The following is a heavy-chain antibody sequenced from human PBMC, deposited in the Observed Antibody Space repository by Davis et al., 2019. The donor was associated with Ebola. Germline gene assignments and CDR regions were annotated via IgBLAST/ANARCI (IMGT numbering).Heavy chain of an antibody. CDR3: ARGPSYYDFWSGWYYFDY. J-gene: IGHJ4*02. D-gene: IGHD3-3*01. Sequence: AASVKVSCKASGGTFSSYAISWVRQAPGQGLEWMGRIIPILGIANYAQKFQGRVTITADKSTSTAYMELSSLRSEDTAVYYCARGPSYYDFWSGWYYFDYWGQGTLVTVSS. V-gene: IGHV1-69*04. CDR1: GGTFSSYA. CDR2: IIPILGIA.